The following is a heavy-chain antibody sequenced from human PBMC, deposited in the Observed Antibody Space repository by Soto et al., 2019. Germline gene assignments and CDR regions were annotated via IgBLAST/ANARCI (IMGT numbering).Heavy chain of an antibody. Sequence: GGSLRLSCAASGFTFSSYWMSWVRQAPGKGLEWVANIKQDGSEKYYVDSVKGRFTISRDNAKNSLYLQMNSLRAEDTAVYYCATPDFGVVIIGAFDIWGQGTMVTVSS. CDR2: IKQDGSEK. CDR1: GFTFSSYW. J-gene: IGHJ3*02. D-gene: IGHD3-3*01. V-gene: IGHV3-7*01. CDR3: ATPDFGVVIIGAFDI.